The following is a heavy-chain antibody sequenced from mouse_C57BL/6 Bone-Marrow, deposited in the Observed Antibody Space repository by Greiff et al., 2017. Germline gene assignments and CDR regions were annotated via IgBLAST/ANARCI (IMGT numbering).Heavy chain of an antibody. Sequence: EVQLVESGGGLVQPGGSLSLSCAASGFTFTDYYMSWVRQPPGKALEWLGFIRNKANGYTTEYSVSVKGRFTISRDNSQSILYLHMNALRAEDSATYYCAILRGSSDYARDYGGQGTSVTVSS. V-gene: IGHV7-3*01. CDR2: IRNKANGYTT. D-gene: IGHD1-1*01. CDR1: GFTFTDYY. CDR3: AILRGSSDYARDY. J-gene: IGHJ4*01.